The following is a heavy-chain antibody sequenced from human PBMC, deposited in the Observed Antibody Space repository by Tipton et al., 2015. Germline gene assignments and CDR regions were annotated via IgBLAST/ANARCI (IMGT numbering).Heavy chain of an antibody. CDR1: GDSISRSNYY. CDR3: ARKPVVRGAYYYFVY. V-gene: IGHV4-39*01. D-gene: IGHD3-10*01. CDR2: IHYGGNT. J-gene: IGHJ4*02. Sequence: TLSLTCTVSGDSISRSNYYWGWIRQPPGMGLEWIASIHYGGNTPYNPSLMSRVTISVDTSKNQFSLTLNSVTAADTAFYYCARKPVVRGAYYYFVYWGQGTLVTAAS.